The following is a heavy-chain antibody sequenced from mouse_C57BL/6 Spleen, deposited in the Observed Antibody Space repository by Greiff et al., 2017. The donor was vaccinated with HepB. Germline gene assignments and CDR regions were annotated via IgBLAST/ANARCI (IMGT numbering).Heavy chain of an antibody. V-gene: IGHV1-76*01. J-gene: IGHJ1*03. D-gene: IGHD4-1*01. CDR2: IYPGSGNT. CDR1: GYTFTDYY. Sequence: QVQLKESGAELVRPGASVKLSCKASGYTFTDYYINWVKQRPGQGLEWIARIYPGSGNTYYNEKFKGKATLTADKSSSTAYMQLSSLTSEDSAVYFCARGRTGAYFDVWGTGTTVTVSS. CDR3: ARGRTGAYFDV.